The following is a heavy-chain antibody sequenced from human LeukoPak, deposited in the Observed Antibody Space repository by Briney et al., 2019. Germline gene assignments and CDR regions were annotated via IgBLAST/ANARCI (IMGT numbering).Heavy chain of an antibody. V-gene: IGHV4-34*01. CDR2: IHYSGSA. J-gene: IGHJ3*02. CDR1: GGSFSGYY. Sequence: SETLSLTCAVYGGSFSGYYWTWIRQPPGKGLEWIGEIHYSGSATYNPSLKSRVTISVDTSKNQFSLKLRSVTAADTAVYYCARGLVWRFLLDSRRDSFDIWGQGTTITVSS. CDR3: ARGLVWRFLLDSRRDSFDI. D-gene: IGHD3-16*01.